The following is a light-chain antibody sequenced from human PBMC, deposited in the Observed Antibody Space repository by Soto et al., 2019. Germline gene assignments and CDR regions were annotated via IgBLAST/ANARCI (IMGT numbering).Light chain of an antibody. CDR2: DTS. J-gene: IGKJ5*01. CDR3: QQYDNPPIT. V-gene: IGKV1-33*01. Sequence: DIQMTQSPSSLSASVGERVTITCHASQDINNYLNWYQQKPGKAPKLLIYDTSNMETGVPSRFSGSGSGTDFTFTISSLQPEDIATYYCQQYDNPPITFGQGTRLEIK. CDR1: QDINNY.